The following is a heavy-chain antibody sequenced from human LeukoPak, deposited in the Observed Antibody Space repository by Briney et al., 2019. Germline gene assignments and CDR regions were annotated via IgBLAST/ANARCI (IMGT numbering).Heavy chain of an antibody. CDR3: ATSIAAAGAWYFDL. J-gene: IGHJ2*01. V-gene: IGHV4-59*01. Sequence: PSETLSLTCTVSGGSISSYYWSWIRQPPGKGLEWIGYIYYSGSTNYNPSLKSRVTISVDTSKNQFSLKLSSVTAADTAVYYCATSIAAAGAWYFDLWGRGTLVTVSS. D-gene: IGHD6-13*01. CDR2: IYYSGST. CDR1: GGSISSYY.